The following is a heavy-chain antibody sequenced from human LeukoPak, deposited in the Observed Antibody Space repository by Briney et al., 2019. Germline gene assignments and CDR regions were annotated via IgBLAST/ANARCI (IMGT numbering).Heavy chain of an antibody. CDR3: AKASYDSSGYWRVNNWFDP. J-gene: IGHJ5*02. D-gene: IGHD3-22*01. CDR2: IWYDGSNK. CDR1: GFTFSTYG. V-gene: IGHV3-33*06. Sequence: GGSLRLSCAASGFTFSTYGMHWVRQAPGKGLEWVAVIWYDGSNKYYADSVKGRFTISRDNSKNTLYLQMNSLRAEDTAVYYCAKASYDSSGYWRVNNWFDPWGQGTLVTVSS.